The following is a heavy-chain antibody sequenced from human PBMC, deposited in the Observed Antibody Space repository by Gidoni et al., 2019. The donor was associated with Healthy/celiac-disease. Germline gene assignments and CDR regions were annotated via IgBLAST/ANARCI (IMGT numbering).Heavy chain of an antibody. Sequence: EVQLVESGGGLVQPGGSLRLSCAASGFTFSSYWMHWVRQAPGKGLVWVSRINSDGSSTSYADSVKGRFTISRDNAKNTLYLQMNSLRAEDTAVYYCARVPYSSSWTYYYYYGMDVWGQGTTVTVSS. V-gene: IGHV3-74*01. CDR2: INSDGSST. CDR3: ARVPYSSSWTYYYYYGMDV. J-gene: IGHJ6*02. CDR1: GFTFSSYW. D-gene: IGHD6-13*01.